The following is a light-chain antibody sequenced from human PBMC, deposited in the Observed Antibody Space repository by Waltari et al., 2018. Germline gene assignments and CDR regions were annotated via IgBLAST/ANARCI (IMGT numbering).Light chain of an antibody. V-gene: IGLV2-8*01. CDR1: SSDVGGHNA. CDR2: EVT. CDR3: SSYAGNNNVV. Sequence: QSALTQPPSASGSPGQSVAIPCTGTSSDVGGHNAVSWYQLHPGKAPKLMISEVTKRPSGVPDRFSGSKSGNTASLTVSGLQAEDEADYYCSSYAGNNNVVFGGGTKLTVL. J-gene: IGLJ3*02.